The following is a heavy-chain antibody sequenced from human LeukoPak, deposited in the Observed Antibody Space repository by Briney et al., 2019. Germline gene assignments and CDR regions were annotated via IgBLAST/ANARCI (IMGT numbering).Heavy chain of an antibody. V-gene: IGHV1-18*04. J-gene: IGHJ6*04. CDR2: ISGSNGNT. CDR3: ARVTGAYFYYGMDV. Sequence: ASVKVSCKASGYAFGNYVISWVRQAPGQGLEWMGWISGSNGNTKYAQSIQGRATMTTDTSTSTAYMELRSLRSDDTAIYYCARVTGAYFYYGMDVWGKGATVTVSS. D-gene: IGHD4/OR15-4a*01. CDR1: GYAFGNYV.